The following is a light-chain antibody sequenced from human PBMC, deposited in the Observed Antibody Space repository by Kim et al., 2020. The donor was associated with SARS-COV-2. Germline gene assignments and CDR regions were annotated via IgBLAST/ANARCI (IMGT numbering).Light chain of an antibody. J-gene: IGLJ3*02. CDR3: QAWDSSTAGV. CDR1: NLGDKY. Sequence: VSPGHTAIITCSGDNLGDKYACWYQQKPGQSPVLVIYQDSKRPSGIPERFSGSNSGNTATLTISGTQAMDEADYYCQAWDSSTAGVFGGGTQLTVL. CDR2: QDS. V-gene: IGLV3-1*01.